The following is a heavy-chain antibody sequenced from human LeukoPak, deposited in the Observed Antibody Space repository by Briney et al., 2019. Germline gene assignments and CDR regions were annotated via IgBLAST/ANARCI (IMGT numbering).Heavy chain of an antibody. CDR3: ARAPARVAFDI. V-gene: IGHV4-31*03. CDR2: IYYSGST. Sequence: PSQTLSLTCTVSGGSISSGGYYWSWIRHHPGKGLVWLGYIYYSGSTYYNPPLKSRVTISVDTSKNQFSLKLSSVTAADTAVYYCARAPARVAFDIWGQGTMVTVSS. J-gene: IGHJ3*02. CDR1: GGSISSGGYY.